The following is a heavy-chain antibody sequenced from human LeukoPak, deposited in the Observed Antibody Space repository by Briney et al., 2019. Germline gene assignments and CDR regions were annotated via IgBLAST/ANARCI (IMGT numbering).Heavy chain of an antibody. CDR1: GFTFSTYW. CDR2: IKEDGSEK. J-gene: IGHJ4*02. D-gene: IGHD6-13*01. V-gene: IGHV3-7*05. CDR3: VAAGGY. Sequence: GGSLRLSCAASGFTFSTYWMNWVRQAPGKGLEWVANIKEDGSEKNYVDSVKGRFTISRDSAKNSLCLQMNSLRAEDTAVYYCVAAGGYWGQGALVTVSS.